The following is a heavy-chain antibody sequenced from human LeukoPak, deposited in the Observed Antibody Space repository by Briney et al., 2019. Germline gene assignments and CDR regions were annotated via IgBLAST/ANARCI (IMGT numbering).Heavy chain of an antibody. CDR1: GFTFKSYG. V-gene: IGHV3-33*06. J-gene: IGHJ4*02. D-gene: IGHD3-10*01. CDR3: AKDLSGRKGPFDY. CDR2: IWYDGSSK. Sequence: PGRSLRLSCAASGFTFKSYGMHWVREAPGKGLEWVAVIWYDGSSKFYADSVKGRFTISRDNSKNTLFVQMNSLRAEDTAVYYCAKDLSGRKGPFDYWGQGTLVTVSS.